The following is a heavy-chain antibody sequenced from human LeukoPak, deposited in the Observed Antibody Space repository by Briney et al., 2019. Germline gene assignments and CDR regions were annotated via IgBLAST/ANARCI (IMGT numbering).Heavy chain of an antibody. D-gene: IGHD2-2*02. V-gene: IGHV1-69*13. Sequence: SVTVSCKASVGTFSSYAISGVRQAPGQGLEWMGGIIPIFCTANYAHKFQDRVTITADESTSTAYMELSSLRSEDTAVYYCARGPIVVVPAAIHSHYYYMDVWGIGTTVTVSS. CDR2: IIPIFCTA. J-gene: IGHJ6*03. CDR1: VGTFSSYA. CDR3: ARGPIVVVPAAIHSHYYYMDV.